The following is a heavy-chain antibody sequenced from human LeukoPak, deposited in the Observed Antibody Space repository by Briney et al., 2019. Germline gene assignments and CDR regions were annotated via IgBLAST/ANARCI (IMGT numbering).Heavy chain of an antibody. V-gene: IGHV1-2*02. J-gene: IGHJ4*02. CDR3: ARDPVSSSGRWEFDY. D-gene: IGHD6-19*01. Sequence: ASVKVSCKASGYTFTGYYMHWVRQAPGQRLEWMGWINPNSGGTNYAQKFQGRVTMTRDTSISTAYMELSRLRSDDTAVYYCARDPVSSSGRWEFDYWGQGTLVTVSS. CDR2: INPNSGGT. CDR1: GYTFTGYY.